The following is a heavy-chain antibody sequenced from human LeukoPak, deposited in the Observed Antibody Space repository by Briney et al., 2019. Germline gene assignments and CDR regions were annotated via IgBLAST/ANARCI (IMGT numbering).Heavy chain of an antibody. CDR3: ARPQRGMFDP. J-gene: IGHJ5*02. Sequence: SETLSLTCTVSGGSISSSSYYWGWIRQPPGKGLEWIGSIYYSGSTYYNPSLKSRVTISVDTSKNQFSLKLSSVTAADTAVYYCARPQRGMFDPWGQGTLVTVSS. CDR2: IYYSGST. CDR1: GGSISSSSYY. V-gene: IGHV4-39*01. D-gene: IGHD3-16*01.